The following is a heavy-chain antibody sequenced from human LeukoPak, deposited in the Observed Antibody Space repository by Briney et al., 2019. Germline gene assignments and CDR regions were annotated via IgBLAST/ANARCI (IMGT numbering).Heavy chain of an antibody. Sequence: ASVRVSCKASGYTFTGYYIHWMRQAPGQGLEWVAWINPNSGGTHYAQKFQGRVTMTRDTSISAAYMELSRLGSDDTAVYYCARGRSITILRGVAISDGFDIWGQGTKVTVS. V-gene: IGHV1-2*02. CDR1: GYTFTGYY. J-gene: IGHJ3*02. CDR2: INPNSGGT. CDR3: ARGRSITILRGVAISDGFDI. D-gene: IGHD3-10*01.